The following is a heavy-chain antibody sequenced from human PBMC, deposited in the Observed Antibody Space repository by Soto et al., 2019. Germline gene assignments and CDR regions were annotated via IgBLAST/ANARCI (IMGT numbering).Heavy chain of an antibody. V-gene: IGHV1-8*01. CDR2: MNPNSGNT. J-gene: IGHJ4*02. D-gene: IGHD6-19*01. Sequence: ASVKVSFKASGYTFTSYDINWVRQATGQGLEWMGWMNPNSGNTGYAQKFQGRVTMTRNTSISTAYMELSSLRSEDTAVYYCARGGPYSSGWYYFDYWGQGTLVTVSS. CDR3: ARGGPYSSGWYYFDY. CDR1: GYTFTSYD.